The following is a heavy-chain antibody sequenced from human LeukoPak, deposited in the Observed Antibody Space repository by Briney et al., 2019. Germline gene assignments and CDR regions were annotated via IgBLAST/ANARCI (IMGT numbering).Heavy chain of an antibody. D-gene: IGHD2-21*02. CDR1: GFTFSTYA. CDR2: ISGSGGRT. J-gene: IGHJ4*02. V-gene: IGHV3-23*01. Sequence: GGSLRLSCAASGFTFSTYAMSWVRHAPGKEREWVSSISGSGGRTYYAHSVTGRLTISRDHSKNTMYMQINRQRTADTAISFCAKALGVTAIFDYGGEGTLVTVSS. CDR3: AKALGVTAIFDY.